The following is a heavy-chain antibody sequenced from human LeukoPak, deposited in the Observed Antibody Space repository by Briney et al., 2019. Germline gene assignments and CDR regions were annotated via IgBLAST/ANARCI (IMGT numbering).Heavy chain of an antibody. Sequence: GGSLRLSCADSGFTSSSYSTNWVRQAPGKGLEWVSYIISTSSTMYYADSVKGRFSISRDNAKNSLYLQMNSVRDEDTAVYYCARDRDSSGRAFDYWGQGTLVTVS. V-gene: IGHV3-48*02. CDR1: GFTSSSYS. D-gene: IGHD6-19*01. J-gene: IGHJ4*02. CDR3: ARDRDSSGRAFDY. CDR2: IISTSSTM.